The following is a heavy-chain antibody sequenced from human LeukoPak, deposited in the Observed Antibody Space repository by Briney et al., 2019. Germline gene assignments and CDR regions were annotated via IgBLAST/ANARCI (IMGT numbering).Heavy chain of an antibody. D-gene: IGHD3-10*01. V-gene: IGHV1-2*02. J-gene: IGHJ4*02. CDR2: INPNSGGT. CDR3: ARSFLTMVRGVMNY. CDR1: GYTFTSYD. Sequence: ASVKVSCKASGYTFTSYDINWVRQAPGQGLEWMGWINPNSGGTNYAQKFQGRVTMTRDTSISTAYMELSRLRSDDTAVYYCARSFLTMVRGVMNYWGQGTLVTVSS.